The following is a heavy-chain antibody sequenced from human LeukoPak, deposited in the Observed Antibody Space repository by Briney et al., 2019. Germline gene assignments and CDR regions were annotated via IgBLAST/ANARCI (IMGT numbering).Heavy chain of an antibody. D-gene: IGHD6-19*01. CDR3: ARDGSGWSLDY. Sequence: ASVKVSCKASGYTFTGYYMHWVRQAPGQGLEWMGWISAGNGYTEYSQKFQGRLTITRDTSASTAYMELSSLRSEDTAVYYCARDGSGWSLDYWGQGTLVTVSS. J-gene: IGHJ4*02. V-gene: IGHV1-3*01. CDR1: GYTFTGYY. CDR2: ISAGNGYT.